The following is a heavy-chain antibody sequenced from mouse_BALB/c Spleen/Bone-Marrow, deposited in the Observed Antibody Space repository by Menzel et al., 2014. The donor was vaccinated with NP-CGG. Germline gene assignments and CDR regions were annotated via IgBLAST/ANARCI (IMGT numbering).Heavy chain of an antibody. D-gene: IGHD2-1*01. CDR2: INSNGGST. CDR3: VRGNYGNYVGYFDF. Sequence: DVMLVESGGGLVQPGGSLKLSCAASGFTFSSYGMSWVRQTPDKRLELVATINSNGGSTYYPDSVKGRFTISRDTAENTLYLQMSSLKSEETAMYYCVRGNYGNYVGYFDFWGQGTTLTVSS. V-gene: IGHV5-6-3*01. CDR1: GFTFSSYG. J-gene: IGHJ2*01.